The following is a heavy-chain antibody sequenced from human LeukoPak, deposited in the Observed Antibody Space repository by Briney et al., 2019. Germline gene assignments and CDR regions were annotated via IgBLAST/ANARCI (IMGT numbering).Heavy chain of an antibody. V-gene: IGHV4-39*01. Sequence: PSETLSLTCTVSGDSISSSSYYSVSLRQPPGKGLEWIATIHYTGSTYYNPSLKSRVTISVDTSKNQFSLKLSSVTAADTAMYYCARYWGPYDNSGAYFDYWGQGTLVTVSS. D-gene: IGHD3-22*01. CDR3: ARYWGPYDNSGAYFDY. CDR2: IHYTGST. J-gene: IGHJ4*02. CDR1: GDSISSSSYY.